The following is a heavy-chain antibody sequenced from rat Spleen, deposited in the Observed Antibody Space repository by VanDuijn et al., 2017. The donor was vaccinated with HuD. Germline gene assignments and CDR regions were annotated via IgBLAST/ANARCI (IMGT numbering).Heavy chain of an antibody. D-gene: IGHD5-1*01. CDR2: ISYDGGSI. CDR1: GFTFSDYY. Sequence: EVQLVESGGGLVQPGRSLKLSCAASGFTFSDYYMAWVRQAPTKGLEWVASISYDGGSIYYPDSVKGRFTISRDNAQNTLYLQMNSLRSEDTATYYCTTQWELYHWGQGVMVTVSS. J-gene: IGHJ2*01. CDR3: TTQWELYH. V-gene: IGHV5-20*01.